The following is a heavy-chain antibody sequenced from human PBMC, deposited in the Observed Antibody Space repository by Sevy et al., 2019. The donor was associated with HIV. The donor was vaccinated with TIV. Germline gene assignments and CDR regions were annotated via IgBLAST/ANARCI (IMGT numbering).Heavy chain of an antibody. CDR3: ARVIDYGDYENKGGDY. V-gene: IGHV7-4-1*04. CDR2: INTNTRNP. CDR1: GYTFTSYA. D-gene: IGHD4-17*01. J-gene: IGHJ4*02. Sequence: AAVKVSCKASGYTFTSYAMNWVRQAPRQGLERMGWINTNTRNPTYAQGFTGRFVFSLDTSVSMAYLQISSLKAEDTAVYYCARVIDYGDYENKGGDYWGQGTLVTVSS.